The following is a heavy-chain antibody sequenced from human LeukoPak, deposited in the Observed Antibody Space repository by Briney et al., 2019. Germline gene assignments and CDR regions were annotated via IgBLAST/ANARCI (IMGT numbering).Heavy chain of an antibody. Sequence: ASVKVSCKVSGYTLTELSMHWVRQAPGKGLEWMGGFDPEDGETIYAQKFQGRVTMTEDTSTDTAYMEPSSLRSEDTAVYYCATAPSYSSGRLFDPWAREPWSPSPQ. CDR1: GYTLTELS. V-gene: IGHV1-24*01. CDR2: FDPEDGET. CDR3: ATAPSYSSGRLFDP. J-gene: IGHJ5*02. D-gene: IGHD6-19*01.